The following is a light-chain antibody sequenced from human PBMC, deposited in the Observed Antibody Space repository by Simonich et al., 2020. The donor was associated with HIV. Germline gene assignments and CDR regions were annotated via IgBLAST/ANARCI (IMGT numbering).Light chain of an antibody. CDR1: QSVSSN. Sequence: EIVMTQSPATLSVSPGERATLSCRASQSVSSNLAWYQQKPGQAPRLLIYGASTRATGIPARFSGSGSETEFTLTISSLQSEDVAVYYCQQYNNWPRTFGPGTKVDIK. J-gene: IGKJ3*01. V-gene: IGKV3-15*01. CDR2: GAS. CDR3: QQYNNWPRT.